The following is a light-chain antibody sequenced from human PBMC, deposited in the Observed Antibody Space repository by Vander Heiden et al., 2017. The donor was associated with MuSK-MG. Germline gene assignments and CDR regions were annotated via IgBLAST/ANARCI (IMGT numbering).Light chain of an antibody. V-gene: IGKV3-15*01. CDR3: QQENDWPSL. CDR1: QSVSSN. Sequence: EIVLTQSPATLSVSPGERATLPCRAGQSVSSNLAWYQQKPGQAPRLLIYGASTRATGIPARFSGSGSGTEFTLTISSLQSEDFAVYYCQQENDWPSLFGGGTKVEIK. CDR2: GAS. J-gene: IGKJ4*01.